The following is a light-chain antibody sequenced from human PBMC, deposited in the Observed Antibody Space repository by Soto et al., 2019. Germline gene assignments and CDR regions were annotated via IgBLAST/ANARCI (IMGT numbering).Light chain of an antibody. CDR3: SLYITGSTYV. CDR1: SSDVGSYNR. Sequence: QSALTQPPSVSGSPGQSVTISCTGTSSDVGSYNRLSWYQQPPGTAPKLIMYEVNTRPSGVPDRFFGSKSGSTASLTISGLQAEDDADYYCSLYITGSTYVFGTGTKLTV. V-gene: IGLV2-18*01. CDR2: EVN. J-gene: IGLJ1*01.